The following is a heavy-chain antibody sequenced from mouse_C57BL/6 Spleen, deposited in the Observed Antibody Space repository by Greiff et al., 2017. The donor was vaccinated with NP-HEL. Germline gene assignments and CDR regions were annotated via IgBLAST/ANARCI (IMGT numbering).Heavy chain of an antibody. V-gene: IGHV1-69*01. D-gene: IGHD1-1*01. CDR1: GYTFTSYW. CDR2: IDPSDSYT. Sequence: QVQLQQPGAELVMPGASVKLSCKASGYTFTSYWMHWVKQRPGQGLEWIGEIDPSDSYTNYNQKFKGKSTLTVDKSSSTAYMQLSSLTSEDSAVYYCARPPRFGNYFDYWGQGTTLTVSS. CDR3: ARPPRFGNYFDY. J-gene: IGHJ2*01.